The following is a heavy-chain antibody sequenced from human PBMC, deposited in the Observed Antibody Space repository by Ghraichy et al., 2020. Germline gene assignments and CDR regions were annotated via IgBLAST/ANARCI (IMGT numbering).Heavy chain of an antibody. CDR3: AREWFGELLPQY. V-gene: IGHV4-30-4*01. CDR1: GGSISSGDYY. CDR2: IYYSGST. Sequence: SETLSLTCTVSGGSISSGDYYWSWIRQPPGKGLEWIGYIYYSGSTYYNPSLKSRVTISVDTSKNQFSLKLSSVTAADTAVYYCAREWFGELLPQYWGQGTLVTVSS. J-gene: IGHJ4*02. D-gene: IGHD3-10*01.